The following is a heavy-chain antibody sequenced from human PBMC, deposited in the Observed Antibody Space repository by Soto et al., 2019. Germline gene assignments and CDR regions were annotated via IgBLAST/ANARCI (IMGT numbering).Heavy chain of an antibody. J-gene: IGHJ4*02. CDR3: ARAQYYYGSGNKYYFDY. CDR1: GGSISSSSYY. CDR2: IYYSGST. D-gene: IGHD3-10*01. V-gene: IGHV4-39*01. Sequence: SETLSLTCTVSGGSISSSSYYWGWIRQPPGKGLEWIGSIYYSGSTYYNPSLKSRVTISVDTSKNQFSLKLSSVTAADTAVYYCARAQYYYGSGNKYYFDYWGQGTLVTVSS.